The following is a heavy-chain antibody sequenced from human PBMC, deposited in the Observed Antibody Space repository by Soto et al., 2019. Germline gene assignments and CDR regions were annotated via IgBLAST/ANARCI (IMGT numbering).Heavy chain of an antibody. Sequence: GGSLRLSCAASGFTFSSYGMHWVRQAPGKGLEWVAVISYDGSNKYYADSVKGRFTISRDNSKNTLYLQMNSLRAEDTAVYYCAKESGGVVVITNYFDYWGQGTLVTVSS. CDR3: AKESGGVVVITNYFDY. J-gene: IGHJ4*02. D-gene: IGHD3-22*01. CDR1: GFTFSSYG. V-gene: IGHV3-30*18. CDR2: ISYDGSNK.